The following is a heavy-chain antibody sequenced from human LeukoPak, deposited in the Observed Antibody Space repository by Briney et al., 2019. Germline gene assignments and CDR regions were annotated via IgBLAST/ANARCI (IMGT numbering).Heavy chain of an antibody. CDR1: GGSFSGYY. CDR2: ISSSGSTI. V-gene: IGHV3-11*01. J-gene: IGHJ4*02. D-gene: IGHD3-22*01. Sequence: LSLTCAVYGGSFSGYYWSWIRQAPGKGLEWVSYISSSGSTIYYADSVKGRFTISRDNAENSLYLQMNSLRAEDTAVYYCARDLSYYDSSGYYPHYFDYWGQGTLVTVSS. CDR3: ARDLSYYDSSGYYPHYFDY.